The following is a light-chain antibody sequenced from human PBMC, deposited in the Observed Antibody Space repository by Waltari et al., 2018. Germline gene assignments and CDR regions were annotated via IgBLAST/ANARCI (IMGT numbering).Light chain of an antibody. CDR3: HQYLSSST. CDR2: RAA. J-gene: IGKJ3*01. V-gene: IGKV1-5*03. Sequence: DIQLTQSPTTLSASIGDRVTITCRASQRIGDWLAWYQQKPGKAPKLLVQRAATLENGVPSMFSGRESGTEFTLTINNLQPDDFATYFCHQYLSSSTFGAGTTVDFK. CDR1: QRIGDW.